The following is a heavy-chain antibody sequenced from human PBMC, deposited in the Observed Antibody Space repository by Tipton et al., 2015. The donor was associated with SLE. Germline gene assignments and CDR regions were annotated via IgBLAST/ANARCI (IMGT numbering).Heavy chain of an antibody. Sequence: SLRLSCTTSGFTFADYAMSWVRQAPGKGLEWVGVARVKAYGWTTEYAASVQGRFTISRDDSRSVAYLQMNSLKTEDTAVYYCVRDSSLWSTDYWGQGTLVTVSS. CDR2: ARVKAYGWTT. V-gene: IGHV3-49*04. J-gene: IGHJ4*02. D-gene: IGHD2-2*01. CDR1: GFTFADYA. CDR3: VRDSSLWSTDY.